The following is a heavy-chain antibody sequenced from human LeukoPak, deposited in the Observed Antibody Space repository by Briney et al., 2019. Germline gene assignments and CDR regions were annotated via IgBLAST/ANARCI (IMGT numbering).Heavy chain of an antibody. J-gene: IGHJ4*02. D-gene: IGHD3-10*01. Sequence: SETLSLTRSVSSGSISSYYWSWIRQPPGKGPEWIGYVYYSGSANYNPSLKSRVTISVDTSKNQFSLKLSSVTAADTAVYYCARHEKLGQFDYWGQGTLVTVSS. V-gene: IGHV4-59*08. CDR2: VYYSGSA. CDR3: ARHEKLGQFDY. CDR1: SGSISSYY.